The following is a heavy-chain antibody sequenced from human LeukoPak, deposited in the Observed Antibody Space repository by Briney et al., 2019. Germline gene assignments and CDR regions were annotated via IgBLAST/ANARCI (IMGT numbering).Heavy chain of an antibody. V-gene: IGHV3-74*01. CDR3: ARDLGSGTPFDH. J-gene: IGHJ4*02. CDR1: GFTFSDYW. Sequence: QTGGSLRLSCAASGFTFSDYWIHWVRQAPGKGLVWVSRINRDGTSTEYADSVRGRFTFSRDNAKNTLYLQMNSLRAEDTAVYYCARDLGSGTPFDHWGQGTLVTVSS. CDR2: INRDGTST. D-gene: IGHD1-7*01.